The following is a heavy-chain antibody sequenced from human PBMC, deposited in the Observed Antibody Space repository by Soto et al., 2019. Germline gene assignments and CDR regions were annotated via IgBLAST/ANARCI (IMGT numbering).Heavy chain of an antibody. D-gene: IGHD5-18*01. CDR2: IYYSGST. CDR1: GGSISSSSYY. CDR3: ARGLARGYSYGPKRTNWFDP. J-gene: IGHJ5*02. V-gene: IGHV4-39*01. Sequence: SETLSLTCTVSGGSISSSSYYWGWIRQPPGKGLEWIGSIYYSGSTYYNPSLKSRVTISVDTSKNQFSLKLSSVTAADTAVYYCARGLARGYSYGPKRTNWFDPWGQGTLVTVSS.